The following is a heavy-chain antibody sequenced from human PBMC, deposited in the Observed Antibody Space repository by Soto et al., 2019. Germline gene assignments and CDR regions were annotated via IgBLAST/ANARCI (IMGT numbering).Heavy chain of an antibody. J-gene: IGHJ6*02. Sequence: PSQAHSLTYDISGGSVSRNSAAWNWIRQSPSTGLAWLGRTYYRSKWYNDYAVSVKSRITINPDTSKNQFSLQLNSVTPEDTAVYYCARDGSYISYGYNDYYYGMDVWGQGTTVTVSS. CDR1: GGSVSRNSAA. D-gene: IGHD5-18*01. V-gene: IGHV6-1*01. CDR2: TYYRSKWYN. CDR3: ARDGSYISYGYNDYYYGMDV.